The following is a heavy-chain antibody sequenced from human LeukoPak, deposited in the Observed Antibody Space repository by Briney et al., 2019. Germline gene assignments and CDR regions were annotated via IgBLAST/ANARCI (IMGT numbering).Heavy chain of an antibody. Sequence: GGSLRLSCAASGCTFGSYWMTWVRQAPGKGLERVANVIQDGDGKYFVDSVKGRFTASRDNAKNSLYLQMNSLRVEDTGVYYCARHFYGYFDSWGQGTLVTVSS. CDR3: ARHFYGYFDS. CDR2: VIQDGDGK. CDR1: GCTFGSYW. D-gene: IGHD2/OR15-2a*01. J-gene: IGHJ4*02. V-gene: IGHV3-7*01.